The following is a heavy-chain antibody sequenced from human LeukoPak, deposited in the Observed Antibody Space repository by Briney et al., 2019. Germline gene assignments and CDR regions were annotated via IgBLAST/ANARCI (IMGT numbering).Heavy chain of an antibody. D-gene: IGHD6-19*01. CDR2: IIPIFGTA. J-gene: IGHJ4*02. Sequence: SVKVSCKASGETFSSYAISWVRQAPGQGLEWMGGIIPIFGTANYAQKFQGRVTITADKSTSTAYMELSSLRSEDTAVYYCARVSSGWYRTLDYWGQGTLVTVSS. CDR1: GETFSSYA. CDR3: ARVSSGWYRTLDY. V-gene: IGHV1-69*06.